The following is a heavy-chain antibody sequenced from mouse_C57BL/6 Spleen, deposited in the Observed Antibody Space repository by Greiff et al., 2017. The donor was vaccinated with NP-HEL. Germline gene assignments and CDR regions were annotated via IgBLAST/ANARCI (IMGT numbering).Heavy chain of an antibody. D-gene: IGHD2-4*01. CDR3: ARLYDYDGKNAMDY. V-gene: IGHV1-63*01. Sequence: QVQLQQSGAELVRPGTSVKMSCKASGYTFTNYWIGWAKQRPGHGLEWIGDIYPGGGYTNYNEKFKGKATLTADKSSSTAYMQFSSLTSEDSAIYYCARLYDYDGKNAMDYWGQGTSVTVSS. CDR1: GYTFTNYW. CDR2: IYPGGGYT. J-gene: IGHJ4*01.